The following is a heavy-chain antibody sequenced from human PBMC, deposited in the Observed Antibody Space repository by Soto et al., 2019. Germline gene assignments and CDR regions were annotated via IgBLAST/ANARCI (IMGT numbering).Heavy chain of an antibody. CDR1: GGSISSYY. D-gene: IGHD4-4*01. J-gene: IGHJ4*02. V-gene: IGHV4-4*07. CDR3: VSQRTTVITQAYFDY. Sequence: PSETLSLTCTVSGGSISSYYWIWIRQPAGKGLEWIGRIYTSGSTNYNPSLKSRVTMSVDTSKNQFSLKLSSVTASDTAVYFCVSQRTTVITQAYFDYWGPGALVTVSS. CDR2: IYTSGST.